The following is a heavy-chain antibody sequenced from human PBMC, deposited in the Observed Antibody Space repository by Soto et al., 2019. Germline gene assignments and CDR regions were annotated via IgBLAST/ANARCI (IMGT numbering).Heavy chain of an antibody. V-gene: IGHV3-33*01. Sequence: QEQLVESGGGVVQPGRSLRLSCAASGFSFSSYAMHWVRQAPGKGLEWVALIWHDGSTTSYADSVKGRFTISRYNSKNTHYRQMNNLRAEDTAVYYCARDVETTKANYYYYGMDVWGRGTPVTVSS. CDR1: GFSFSSYA. J-gene: IGHJ6*02. CDR3: ARDVETTKANYYYYGMDV. D-gene: IGHD5-18*01. CDR2: IWHDGSTT.